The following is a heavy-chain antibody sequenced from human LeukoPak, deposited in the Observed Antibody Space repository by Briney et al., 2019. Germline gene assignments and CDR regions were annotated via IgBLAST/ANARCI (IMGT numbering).Heavy chain of an antibody. CDR3: AKVRYCSSTSCYYGAFDI. D-gene: IGHD2-2*01. Sequence: GGSLRLSCAASGFTFSSYAMSWVRQAPGKGLEWVSAISGSGGSTYYADSVKGRFTISRDNSKNTLYLQMNSLRAEDTAVYYCAKVRYCSSTSCYYGAFDIWGQGTMVTVSS. CDR1: GFTFSSYA. V-gene: IGHV3-23*01. CDR2: ISGSGGST. J-gene: IGHJ3*02.